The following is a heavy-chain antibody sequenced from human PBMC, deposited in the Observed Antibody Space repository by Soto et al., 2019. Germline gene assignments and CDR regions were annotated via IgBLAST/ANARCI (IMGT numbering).Heavy chain of an antibody. Sequence: VASVKVSCKASGYTFTSYGISWVRHAPGQGXEWMGWISAYNGNTNYAQKLQGRVTMTTDTSTSTAYMELRSLRSDDTAVYYCARDLDEGITIFGVVIMQSYGMDVWGQGTTVTVSS. V-gene: IGHV1-18*01. CDR3: ARDLDEGITIFGVVIMQSYGMDV. D-gene: IGHD3-3*01. CDR2: ISAYNGNT. J-gene: IGHJ6*02. CDR1: GYTFTSYG.